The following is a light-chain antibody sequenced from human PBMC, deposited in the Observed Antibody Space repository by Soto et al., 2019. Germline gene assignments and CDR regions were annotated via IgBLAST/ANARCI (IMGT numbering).Light chain of an antibody. V-gene: IGKV1-39*01. CDR1: QSISSY. Sequence: DIQMTQSPYSLSASVGDRVTITCRASQSISSYLNWYQQKPGKAPKLLIYAASSLPGGVPSRFSGSGSGTDFTLTISSLQPEDFATYYCQQSYSTPLTFGGGTKVQIK. CDR2: AAS. J-gene: IGKJ4*01. CDR3: QQSYSTPLT.